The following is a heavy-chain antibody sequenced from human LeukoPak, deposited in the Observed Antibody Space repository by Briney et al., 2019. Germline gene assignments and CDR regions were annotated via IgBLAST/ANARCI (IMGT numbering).Heavy chain of an antibody. D-gene: IGHD1-1*01. CDR2: VYTSVRSRYNTTT. CDR1: TNTFFSYY. V-gene: IGHV4-4*07. CDR3: ASATGLSRHYLEY. Sequence: PSETLSLTCTVSTNTFFSYYWIWIRQPAGKGLEWIGRVYTSVRSRYNTTTNYNPSLQSRVTMSGDSCSNQISLDLSSVTAADTAVYFCASATGLSRHYLEYWGQGILVTVSS. J-gene: IGHJ4*02.